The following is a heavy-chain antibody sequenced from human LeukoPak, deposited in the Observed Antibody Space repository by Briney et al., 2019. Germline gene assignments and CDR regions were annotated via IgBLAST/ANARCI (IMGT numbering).Heavy chain of an antibody. J-gene: IGHJ4*02. CDR1: GGTFSNYA. CDR3: ATYCSSTSCYIWGYYFDY. D-gene: IGHD2-2*01. V-gene: IGHV1-69*13. Sequence: SVKVSCKASGGTFSNYAISWVRQAPGQGLEWMGGIIPISGTANYAQKLQDRVTITADASTSTAYMELSSLRSEDTAVYYCATYCSSTSCYIWGYYFDYWGQGTLVTISS. CDR2: IIPISGTA.